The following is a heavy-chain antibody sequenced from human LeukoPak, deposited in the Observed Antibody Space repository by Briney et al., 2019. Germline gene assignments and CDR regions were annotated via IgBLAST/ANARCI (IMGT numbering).Heavy chain of an antibody. CDR1: GGTFSNYV. J-gene: IGHJ4*02. CDR3: ARVCGCSGTSCPSGFVDS. CDR2: IIPLFGSA. Sequence: SVKVSCKASGGTFSNYVVGWVRQAPGQGLEWMGGIIPLFGSAKYAQKFQGRVTIVADESTSTAYMELSSLRSDDTAVYYCARVCGCSGTSCPSGFVDSWGQGTLVTVSS. V-gene: IGHV1-69*01. D-gene: IGHD2-2*01.